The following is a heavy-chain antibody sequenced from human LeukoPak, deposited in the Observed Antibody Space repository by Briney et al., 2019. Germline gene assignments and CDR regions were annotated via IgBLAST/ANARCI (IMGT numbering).Heavy chain of an antibody. V-gene: IGHV3-21*01. CDR1: GFTFSSYS. Sequence: PGGSLRLSCAASGFTFSSYSMNWVRQAPGKGLEWVSSISSSSSYIYYADSVKGRFTISRGNAKNSLYLQMNSLRAEDTAVYYCARVGGMVRGVIITFVDYWGQGTLVTVSS. CDR2: ISSSSSYI. J-gene: IGHJ4*02. D-gene: IGHD3-10*01. CDR3: ARVGGMVRGVIITFVDY.